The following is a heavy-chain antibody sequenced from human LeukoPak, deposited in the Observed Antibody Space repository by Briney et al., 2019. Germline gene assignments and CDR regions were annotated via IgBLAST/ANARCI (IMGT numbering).Heavy chain of an antibody. CDR2: ISSSGSTI. V-gene: IGHV3-48*03. D-gene: IGHD2-2*01. Sequence: GGSLRLSCAASGFTFSSYEMNWVRQAPGKGLEWVSYISSSGSTIYYADSVKGRFTISRDNAKNSLYLQMNSLRAEDTAVYHCAKAGGYCGSPSCLYYFDYWGQGTLVTVSS. J-gene: IGHJ4*02. CDR3: AKAGGYCGSPSCLYYFDY. CDR1: GFTFSSYE.